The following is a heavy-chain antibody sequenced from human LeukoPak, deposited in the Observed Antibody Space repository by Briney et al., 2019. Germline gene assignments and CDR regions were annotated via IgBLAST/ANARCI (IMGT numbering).Heavy chain of an antibody. J-gene: IGHJ4*02. V-gene: IGHV3-43*02. CDR2: MSADGGTT. CDR3: AKESGKFDY. Sequence: GGSLRLSCVVSGLNFADYAMHWVRQPPGKGLEWVSLMSADGGTTFSADSVKGRFTIARDNSKNSLYLQMNSLRSEDTAMYFCAKESGKFDYWGQGTLVAVST. CDR1: GLNFADYA.